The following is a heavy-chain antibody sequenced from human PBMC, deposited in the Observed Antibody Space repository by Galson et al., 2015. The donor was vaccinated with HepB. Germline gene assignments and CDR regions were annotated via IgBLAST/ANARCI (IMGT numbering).Heavy chain of an antibody. CDR1: GGPVNTENYC. D-gene: IGHD1-26*01. V-gene: IGHV4-61*01. CDR3: ARDRRSLFDP. CDR2: VCSSGST. J-gene: IGHJ5*02. Sequence: SETLSLTCTVSGGPVNTENYCWSWIRQSPGMGLEWIAYVCSSGSTNYNPSLESRVTTSLDTSKNQFFLSLRSVTAADTAMYYCARDRRSLFDPWGQGSLVTVSS.